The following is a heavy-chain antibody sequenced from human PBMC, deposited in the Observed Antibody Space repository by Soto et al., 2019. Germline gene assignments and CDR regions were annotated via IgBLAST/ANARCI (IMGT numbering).Heavy chain of an antibody. CDR2: IYYSGST. CDR3: ARIRIVNGHWDLDP. D-gene: IGHD1-26*01. CDR1: GDAISSDY. J-gene: IGHJ5*02. Sequence: QVQLQASGPGLVKPSETLSLTCTVSGDAISSDYWTWIRQPPGKGLEWIGNIYYSGSTDYNPSLQSRVSTSVDTSRNQLSLSLTSVTAADTALYYCARIRIVNGHWDLDPWGPGALVTVSS. V-gene: IGHV4-59*01.